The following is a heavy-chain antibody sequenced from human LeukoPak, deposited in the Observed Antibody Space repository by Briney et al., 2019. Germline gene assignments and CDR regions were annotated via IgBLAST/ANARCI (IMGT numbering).Heavy chain of an antibody. V-gene: IGHV3-48*01. CDR1: GFTLTSYT. CDR3: AHNFDS. J-gene: IGHJ4*02. CDR2: ITSSSSTI. Sequence: GGSLRLSCAASGFTLTSYTMNWVRQAPGKGLEWVSYITSSSSTIYYADSVKGRFTMSRDNAENSLYLQMNSLRAEDTAVYYCAHNFDSWRQGTLVTVSS.